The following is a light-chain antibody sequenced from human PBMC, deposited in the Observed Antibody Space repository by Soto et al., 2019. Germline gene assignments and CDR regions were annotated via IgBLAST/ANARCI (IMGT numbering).Light chain of an antibody. J-gene: IGLJ1*01. CDR2: DDT. CDR3: QVWDSSSDHYV. Sequence: SYELTQPPSKSVAPGQTARIPCGGRNIGTKSGHWYQQKPGQAPLLVVYDDTDRPSGIPERFSGSNSGNTATLTISRVEAGDEADYYCQVWDSSSDHYVFGSGTKV. V-gene: IGLV3-21*02. CDR1: NIGTKS.